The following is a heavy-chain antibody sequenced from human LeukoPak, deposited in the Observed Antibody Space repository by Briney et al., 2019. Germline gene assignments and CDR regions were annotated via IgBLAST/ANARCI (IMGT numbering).Heavy chain of an antibody. CDR3: AKDQYSSSWYWFEP. J-gene: IGHJ5*02. V-gene: IGHV3-9*01. D-gene: IGHD6-13*01. CDR2: NSWNSGSI. Sequence: QPGRSLRLSCAASGFTFDDYAMHWVRQAPGKGLEWVSGNSWNSGSIGYADSVKGRFPIYRENPKNSLYLQMNSLRAEDTALYYCAKDQYSSSWYWFEPWGQGTLVTVSS. CDR1: GFTFDDYA.